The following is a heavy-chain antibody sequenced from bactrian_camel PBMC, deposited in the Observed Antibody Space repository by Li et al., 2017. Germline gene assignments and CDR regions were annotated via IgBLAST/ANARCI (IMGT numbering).Heavy chain of an antibody. D-gene: IGHD3*01. CDR1: RGFDDADAE. Sequence: HVQLVESGGGSVQIVGSLTLACAASRGFDDADAEWGWFRQAPGAQCEMVASISPDGKEYYSDSVKGRFTISRDNAKDTLYLQMNSLRIEDTAVYYCALGSSRQATMTARGKGTQVTVS. CDR2: ISPDGKE. J-gene: IGHJ4*01. V-gene: IGHV3S53*01.